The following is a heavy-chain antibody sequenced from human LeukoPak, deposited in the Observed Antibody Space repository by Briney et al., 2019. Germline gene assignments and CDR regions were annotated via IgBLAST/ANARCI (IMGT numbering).Heavy chain of an antibody. J-gene: IGHJ4*02. CDR3: ARGPAGVGATDY. CDR1: GGSFSGYY. Sequence: LETLSLTCAVYGGSFSGYYWSWIRQPPGKGLEWIGEINHSGSTNYNPSLKSRVTISVDTSKNQFSLKLSSVTAADTAVYYCARGPAGVGATDYWGQGTLVTVSS. D-gene: IGHD1-26*01. CDR2: INHSGST. V-gene: IGHV4-34*01.